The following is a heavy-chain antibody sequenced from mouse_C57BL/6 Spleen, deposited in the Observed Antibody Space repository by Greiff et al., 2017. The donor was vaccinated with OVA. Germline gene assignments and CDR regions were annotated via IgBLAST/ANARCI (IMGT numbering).Heavy chain of an antibody. D-gene: IGHD1-1*01. Sequence: EVHLVESGPGLAKPSQTLSLTCSVTGYSITSDYWNWIRKFPGNKLEYMGYISYSGSTYYNPSLKSRISITRDTSKNQYYLQLNSVTTEDTATYYCARYNYGSSYDWYFDVWGTGTTDTVSS. J-gene: IGHJ1*03. CDR1: GYSITSDY. CDR3: ARYNYGSSYDWYFDV. CDR2: ISYSGST. V-gene: IGHV3-8*01.